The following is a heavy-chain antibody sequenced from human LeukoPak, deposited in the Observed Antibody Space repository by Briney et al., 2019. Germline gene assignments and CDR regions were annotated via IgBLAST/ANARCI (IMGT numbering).Heavy chain of an antibody. Sequence: GGSLRLSCAASGLTVSSYSMNWVRQAPGKGLEWVSYISSSSSTIYYADSVKGRYTISRDNAKNSLYLQMNSLRDEDTAVYYCARARASGRSGFDYWGQGTLVTVSS. CDR1: GLTVSSYS. V-gene: IGHV3-48*02. CDR3: ARARASGRSGFDY. J-gene: IGHJ4*02. D-gene: IGHD2-15*01. CDR2: ISSSSSTI.